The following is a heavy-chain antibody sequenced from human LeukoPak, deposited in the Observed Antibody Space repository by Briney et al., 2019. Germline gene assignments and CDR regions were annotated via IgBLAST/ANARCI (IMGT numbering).Heavy chain of an antibody. CDR1: GFTFSSYA. J-gene: IGHJ4*02. Sequence: TGGSLRLSCAASGFTFSSYAMSWVRQAPGKGLEWVSAISGSGGSTYYADSVKGRFTISRDNSKNTLYLQMNSLRAEDTAVYYCAKYLRLKGAGPAARIIDYWGQGTLVTVSS. V-gene: IGHV3-23*01. D-gene: IGHD2-2*01. CDR3: AKYLRLKGAGPAARIIDY. CDR2: ISGSGGST.